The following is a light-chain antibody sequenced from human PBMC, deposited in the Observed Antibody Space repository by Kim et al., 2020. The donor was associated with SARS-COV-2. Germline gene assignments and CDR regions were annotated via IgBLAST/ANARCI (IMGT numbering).Light chain of an antibody. J-gene: IGKJ4*01. V-gene: IGKV3-15*01. CDR1: QSVSSN. CDR2: GAS. CDR3: QQYNNWPLT. Sequence: SVSQGERAPLSCRASQSVSSNFAWYQQKPGQAPRLLIYGASTRATGIPARFSGSGSGTEFTLTISSLQSEDFAVYYCQQYNNWPLTFGGGTKLEI.